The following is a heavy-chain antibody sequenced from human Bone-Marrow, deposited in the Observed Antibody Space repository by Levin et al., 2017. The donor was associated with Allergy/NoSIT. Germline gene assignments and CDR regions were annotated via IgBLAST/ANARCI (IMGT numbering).Heavy chain of an antibody. CDR2: IHHDGRT. CDR1: GASISTGKW. J-gene: IGHJ4*02. CDR3: AATGYFTFDY. D-gene: IGHD3/OR15-3a*01. V-gene: IGHV4-4*02. Sequence: SQTLSLTCAVSGASISTGKWWNWVRQPPGKGLEWIGEIHHDGRTNYNPSLKSRVTISVDTSQNQFSLKLTPVTAADTAVYYCAATGYFTFDYWGQGTLVPVSS.